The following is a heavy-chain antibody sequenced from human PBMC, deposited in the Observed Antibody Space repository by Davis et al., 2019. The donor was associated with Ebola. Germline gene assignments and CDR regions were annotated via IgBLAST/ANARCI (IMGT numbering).Heavy chain of an antibody. CDR3: AREAGATTRIYDS. V-gene: IGHV1-2*02. CDR1: SYTFTSYG. D-gene: IGHD1-26*01. J-gene: IGHJ5*01. CDR2: INPNSGGT. Sequence: ASVKVSCKASSYTFTSYGISWVRQAPGQGLEWMGWINPNSGGTNYAQKFQGRVTMTRDTSISTAYMELSSLRSDDTAVYYCAREAGATTRIYDSWGQGTLVTVSS.